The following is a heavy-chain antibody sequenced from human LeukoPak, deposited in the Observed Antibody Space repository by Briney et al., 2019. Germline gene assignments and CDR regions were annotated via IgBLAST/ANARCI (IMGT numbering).Heavy chain of an antibody. V-gene: IGHV1-2*02. CDR2: INPNSGGT. J-gene: IGHJ5*02. CDR1: GYTFTGYY. CDR3: ARVQGSSWYLVGRTDNWFDP. Sequence: ASVKVSCKASGYTFTGYYMHWVRQAPGQGLEWMGWINPNSGGTNYAQKFQGRVTMTRDTSISTAYMELSRLRSDDTAVYYCARVQGSSWYLVGRTDNWFDPWGQGTLVTVSS. D-gene: IGHD6-13*01.